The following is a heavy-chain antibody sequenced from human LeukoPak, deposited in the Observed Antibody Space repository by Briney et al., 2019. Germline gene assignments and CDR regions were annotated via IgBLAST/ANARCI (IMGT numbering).Heavy chain of an antibody. V-gene: IGHV3-48*02. CDR1: GFISNTYS. D-gene: IGHD6-19*01. J-gene: IGHJ4*02. Sequence: GGSLRLSCAASGFISNTYSMNLVRQAPGKGLEWVSFIDISGTTKYYADSVKGRFTISRDNAKNSLYLQMNSLRDEDTAVYYCARRLGSSGWNADYWGQGTLVTVSS. CDR3: ARRLGSSGWNADY. CDR2: IDISGTTK.